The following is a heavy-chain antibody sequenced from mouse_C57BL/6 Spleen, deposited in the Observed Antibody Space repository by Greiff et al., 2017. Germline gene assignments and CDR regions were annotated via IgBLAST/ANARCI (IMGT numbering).Heavy chain of an antibody. CDR3: AREGQYDYDWYFDV. CDR2: IWSGGST. D-gene: IGHD2-4*01. V-gene: IGHV2-2*01. Sequence: VKLMESGPGLVQPSQSLSITCTVSGFSLTSYGVHWVRQSPGKGLEWLGVIWSGGSTDYNAAFISRLSISKDNSKSQVFYKMNSLQADDTAIYYCAREGQYDYDWYFDVWGTGTTGTVSS. J-gene: IGHJ1*03. CDR1: GFSLTSYG.